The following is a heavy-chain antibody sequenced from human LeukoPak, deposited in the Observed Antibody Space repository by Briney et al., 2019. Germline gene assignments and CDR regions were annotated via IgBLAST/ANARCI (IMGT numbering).Heavy chain of an antibody. V-gene: IGHV1-69*13. CDR2: IIPIFGTA. CDR1: GGTFSSYA. D-gene: IGHD2-2*01. J-gene: IGHJ6*03. Sequence: SVTVSCKASGGTFSSYAISWVRQAPGQGLEWMGGIIPIFGTANYAQKFQGRVTITADESTSTAYMELSSLRSEDTAVYYCAIGPTDIVVVPAAKNYHYYMDVWGKGTTVTVSS. CDR3: AIGPTDIVVVPAAKNYHYYMDV.